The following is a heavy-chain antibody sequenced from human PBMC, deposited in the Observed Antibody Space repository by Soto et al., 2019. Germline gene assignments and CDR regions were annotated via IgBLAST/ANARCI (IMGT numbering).Heavy chain of an antibody. V-gene: IGHV3-23*01. J-gene: IGHJ6*02. CDR2: ISGSGGST. D-gene: IGHD6-19*01. Sequence: GGSLRLSCAASGFTFSSYAMSWVRQAPGKGLEWVSAISGSGGSTYYADSVKGRFTISRDNSKNTLYLQMNSLRAEDTAVYYCAKDLGWSVWAVAGPDYYYYGMDVWGQGTTVTVSS. CDR1: GFTFSSYA. CDR3: AKDLGWSVWAVAGPDYYYYGMDV.